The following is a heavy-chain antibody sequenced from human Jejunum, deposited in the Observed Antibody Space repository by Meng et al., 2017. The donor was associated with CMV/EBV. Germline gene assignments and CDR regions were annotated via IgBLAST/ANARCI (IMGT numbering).Heavy chain of an antibody. Sequence: GYYWSWIRQPPRKGLEWIGEINHSGSTNYNPSLKSRVTISVDTSKNQFSLKLSSVTAADTAVYYCARGPPSRLRFLGWSLYYFDYWGQGTLVTVSS. CDR1: GYY. CDR2: INHSGST. V-gene: IGHV4-34*01. D-gene: IGHD3-3*01. J-gene: IGHJ4*02. CDR3: ARGPPSRLRFLGWSLYYFDY.